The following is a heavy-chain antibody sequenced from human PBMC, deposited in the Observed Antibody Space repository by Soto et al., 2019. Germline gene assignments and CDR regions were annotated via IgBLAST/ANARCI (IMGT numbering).Heavy chain of an antibody. D-gene: IGHD5-12*01. V-gene: IGHV3-74*01. CDR3: VRVPTGGYAFSLDDY. CDR2: INSDGSTT. CDR1: GFTFSSYW. Sequence: GSLRLSCAASGFTFSSYWMHWVRQAPGRGLVWVSRINSDGSTTTYADSVKGRFTISRDNAKNTLYLQMNSLRAEDTAVYYCVRVPTGGYAFSLDDYWGQGTQVTVSS. J-gene: IGHJ4*02.